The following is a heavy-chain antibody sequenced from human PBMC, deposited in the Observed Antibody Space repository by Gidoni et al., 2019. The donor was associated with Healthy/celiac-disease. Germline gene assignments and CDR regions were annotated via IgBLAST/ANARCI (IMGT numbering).Heavy chain of an antibody. Sequence: QVQLVQSGAEVKKPGASVKVSGKASGYTFTSYDINWVRQATGQGLEWMGWMNPNSCNTGYAQKFQGSVTMTRNTSISTAYMELSSLRSEDPAVYYCARVGGCSGGSCYSESDWGQGTLVTVSS. CDR1: GYTFTSYD. D-gene: IGHD2-15*01. J-gene: IGHJ4*02. CDR2: MNPNSCNT. CDR3: ARVGGCSGGSCYSESD. V-gene: IGHV1-8*01.